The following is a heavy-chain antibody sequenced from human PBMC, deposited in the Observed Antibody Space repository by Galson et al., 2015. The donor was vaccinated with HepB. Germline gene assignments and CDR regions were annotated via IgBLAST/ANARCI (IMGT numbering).Heavy chain of an antibody. D-gene: IGHD3-16*01. Sequence: SLRLSCAASGFTFSSYAMHWVRQAPGKGLEWVAVISYDGSNKYYADSVKGRFTISRDDSKNTLYLQMNSLRAEDTAVYYCARDRKKYDYVWGSPGSWGQGTLVTVSS. CDR2: ISYDGSNK. J-gene: IGHJ5*02. V-gene: IGHV3-30-3*01. CDR3: ARDRKKYDYVWGSPGS. CDR1: GFTFSSYA.